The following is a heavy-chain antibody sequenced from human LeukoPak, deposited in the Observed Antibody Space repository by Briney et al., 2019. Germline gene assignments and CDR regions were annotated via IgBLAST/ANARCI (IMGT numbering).Heavy chain of an antibody. D-gene: IGHD3-10*01. CDR2: GYYTGST. Sequence: SETLSLTCTVSGGSISTYYWSRVRQPPGKGLEWIGYGYYTGSTDYIPSLKSRVTISVDTSKNQFSLKLTSVTAADTAVYYCVRSADRVIRGAPPYYYYYMDVWGRGTTVTVSS. CDR3: VRSADRVIRGAPPYYYYYMDV. J-gene: IGHJ6*03. V-gene: IGHV4-59*01. CDR1: GGSISTYY.